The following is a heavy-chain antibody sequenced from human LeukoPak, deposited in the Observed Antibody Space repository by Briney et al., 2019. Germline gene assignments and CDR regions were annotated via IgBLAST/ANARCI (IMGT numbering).Heavy chain of an antibody. CDR3: ARSSGFWSGYYDV. Sequence: GGSLRLSCAASGFTFSSYSMNWVRQAPGKGLEWVSYISSSSSTIYYADSVKGRFTISRDNVKNSLYLQMNSLRAEDTAVYYCARSSGFWSGYYDVWGKGTTVTVSS. CDR1: GFTFSSYS. V-gene: IGHV3-48*04. CDR2: ISSSSSTI. D-gene: IGHD3-3*01. J-gene: IGHJ6*04.